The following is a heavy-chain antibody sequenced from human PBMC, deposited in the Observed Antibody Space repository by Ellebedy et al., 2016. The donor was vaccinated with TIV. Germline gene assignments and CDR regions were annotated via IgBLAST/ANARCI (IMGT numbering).Heavy chain of an antibody. CDR3: ARDIYSYYLDY. V-gene: IGHV3-33*01. J-gene: IGHJ4*02. D-gene: IGHD3-16*02. Sequence: PGGSLRLSCAASGFTFRSHGMHWGRQAPGKGLEWVAVIWYDGSKKYYADSVKGGFTISRDNSKNTLDLQMNSLRAEDTAVYYCARDIYSYYLDYWGQGTLVTVTS. CDR1: GFTFRSHG. CDR2: IWYDGSKK.